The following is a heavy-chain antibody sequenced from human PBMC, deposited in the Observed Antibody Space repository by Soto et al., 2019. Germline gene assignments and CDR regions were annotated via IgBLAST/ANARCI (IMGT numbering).Heavy chain of an antibody. CDR3: ARGFSLLWFGSGYYYYGMDV. Sequence: SETLSLACAVYGGSFSGYYWSWIRQPPGKGLEWIGEINHSGSTNYNPSLKSRVTISVDTSKNQFSLKLSSVTAADTAVYYCARGFSLLWFGSGYYYYGMDVWGQGTTVTVSS. V-gene: IGHV4-34*01. CDR2: INHSGST. CDR1: GGSFSGYY. J-gene: IGHJ6*02. D-gene: IGHD3-10*01.